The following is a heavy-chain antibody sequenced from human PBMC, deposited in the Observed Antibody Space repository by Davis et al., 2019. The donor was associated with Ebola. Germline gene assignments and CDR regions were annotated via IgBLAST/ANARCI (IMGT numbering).Heavy chain of an antibody. D-gene: IGHD3-10*01. CDR3: ARGLLWFGESVYWYFDL. V-gene: IGHV3-7*03. CDR1: GFTFSSYW. J-gene: IGHJ2*01. CDR2: IKQDGSEK. Sequence: GESLKISCAASGFTFSSYWMSWVRQAPGKGLEWVANIKQDGSEKYYVDSVKGRFTISRDNAKNSLYLQMNSLRAEDTAVYYCARGLLWFGESVYWYFDLWGRGTLVTVSS.